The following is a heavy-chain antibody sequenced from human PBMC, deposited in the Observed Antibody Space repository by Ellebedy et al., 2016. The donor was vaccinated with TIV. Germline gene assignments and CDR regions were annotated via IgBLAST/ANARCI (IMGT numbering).Heavy chain of an antibody. CDR1: GFTFSSYA. J-gene: IGHJ4*02. V-gene: IGHV3-33*08. CDR2: IWYDGSNK. CDR3: ARQSWGSGYGDYFDY. D-gene: IGHD4-17*01. Sequence: PGGSLRLSCAASGFTFSSYAMHWVRQAPGKGLEWVAVIWYDGSNKYYADSVKGRFTISRDNSKNTLYLQMNSLRAEDTAVYYCARQSWGSGYGDYFDYWGQGTLVTVSS.